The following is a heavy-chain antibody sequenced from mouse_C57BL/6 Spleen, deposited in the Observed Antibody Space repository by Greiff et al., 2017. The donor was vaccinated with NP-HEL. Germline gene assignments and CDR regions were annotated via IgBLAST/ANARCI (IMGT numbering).Heavy chain of an antibody. V-gene: IGHV6-3*01. CDR2: IRLKSDNYAT. J-gene: IGHJ4*01. CDR1: GFTFSNYW. Sequence: EVKLMESGGGLVQPGGSMKLSCVASGFTFSNYWMNWVRQSPEKGLEWVAQIRLKSDNYATHYAESVKGRFTISRDDSKSSVYLQMNNLRAEDTGIYYCTGYHYAMDYWGQGTSVTVSS. CDR3: TGYHYAMDY.